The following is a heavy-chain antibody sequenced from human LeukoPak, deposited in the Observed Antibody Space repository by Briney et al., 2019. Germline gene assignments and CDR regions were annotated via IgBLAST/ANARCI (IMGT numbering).Heavy chain of an antibody. CDR1: GFTFSSSG. CDR2: GSQDGSNR. Sequence: GSLRLSCAASGFTFSSSGMHWVRQAPGKGLEWVSTGSQDGSNRYYGDSVKGRFFSSRDNSRNTVYLQMNSLRAEDTAVYFCAKDTPSPNSGFYHYWGQGTPVTVSS. J-gene: IGHJ4*02. CDR3: AKDTPSPNSGFYHY. V-gene: IGHV3-30*18. D-gene: IGHD1-26*01.